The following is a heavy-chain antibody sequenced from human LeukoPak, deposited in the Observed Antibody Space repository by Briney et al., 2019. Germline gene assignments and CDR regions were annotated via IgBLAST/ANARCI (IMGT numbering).Heavy chain of an antibody. CDR3: ARGYSGYDLSSWFDP. D-gene: IGHD5-12*01. CDR2: IYYSGST. V-gene: IGHV4-39*01. J-gene: IGHJ5*02. Sequence: PSETLSLTCTVSGGSISSSSYYWGWIRQPPGKGLEWIGSIYYSGSTYYNPSLKSRVTISVDTSKNQFSLKLSSVTAVDTAVYYCARGYSGYDLSSWFDPWGQGTLVTVSS. CDR1: GGSISSSSYY.